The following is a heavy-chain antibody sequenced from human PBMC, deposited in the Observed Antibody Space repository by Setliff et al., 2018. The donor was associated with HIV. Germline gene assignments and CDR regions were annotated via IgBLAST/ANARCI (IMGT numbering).Heavy chain of an antibody. V-gene: IGHV1-8*01. J-gene: IGHJ4*02. CDR3: ASGCLIGGSGPCRNFEF. CDR1: GHTFTNYD. D-gene: IGHD3-9*01. Sequence: GASVKVSCKPSGHTFTNYDIHWMRRATGQGLEWMGWMNPNSGVSGYALKFHDRVTMTRDTSITTAYMELSSLTSDDTAVYYCASGCLIGGSGPCRNFEFWGQGTLVTVSS. CDR2: MNPNSGVS.